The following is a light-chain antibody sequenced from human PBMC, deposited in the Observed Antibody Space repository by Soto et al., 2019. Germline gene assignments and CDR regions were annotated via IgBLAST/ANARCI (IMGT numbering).Light chain of an antibody. Sequence: IVLTQSPVSLSFSLCDIATLFCSSNECFSINYLAWYQQKPGRAPRLLIYTASTRATDIPDRFSGSGSGTDFTLTISSLQSEDFAVYYCQQYNNWLTWTFGQGTKVDIK. V-gene: IGKV3D-15*01. J-gene: IGKJ1*01. CDR2: TAS. CDR3: QQYNNWLTWT. CDR1: ECFSIN.